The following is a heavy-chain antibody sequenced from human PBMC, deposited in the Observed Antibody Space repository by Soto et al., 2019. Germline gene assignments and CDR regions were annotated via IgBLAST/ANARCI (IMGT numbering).Heavy chain of an antibody. J-gene: IGHJ4*02. CDR3: ARDYGDYQFDY. V-gene: IGHV4-39*02. CDR2: IYYRGTT. D-gene: IGHD4-17*01. CDR1: GGSVNSGGYY. Sequence: SETLSLTCTVSGGSVNSGGYYWGWIRQPPGKGLEWIGNIYYRGTTYYNPSLKSRVTISVDTSKNQFSLKLASVTAADTAVYYCARDYGDYQFDYWGQGTLVTVSS.